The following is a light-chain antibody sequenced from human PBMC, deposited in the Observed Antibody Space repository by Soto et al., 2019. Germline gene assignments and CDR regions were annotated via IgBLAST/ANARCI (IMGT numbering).Light chain of an antibody. CDR1: SSDVGGYNY. CDR3: SSYAGSFTLV. V-gene: IGLV2-11*01. J-gene: IGLJ2*01. CDR2: DVS. Sequence: QSALTQPRSVSGSPGQSVTISCTGTSSDVGGYNYVSWYQQHPGKAPKLMIYDVSKRPSGVPDRFSGSKSGNTASLTISGLEAEDEDDYYCSSYAGSFTLVFGGGTQVTVL.